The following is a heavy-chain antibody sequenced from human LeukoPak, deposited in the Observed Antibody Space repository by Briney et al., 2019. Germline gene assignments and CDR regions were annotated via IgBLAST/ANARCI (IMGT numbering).Heavy chain of an antibody. CDR3: AKDRGGYSYGNFDY. D-gene: IGHD5-18*01. Sequence: GGSLRLSCAASGFTFSSYGMHWVRQAPGKGLEWVAVISYDGSNKYYADSVKGRFTISRDNSKNTLYLQMNSLRAEDTAVYYCAKDRGGYSYGNFDYWGQGTLVTVSS. J-gene: IGHJ4*02. CDR1: GFTFSSYG. V-gene: IGHV3-30*18. CDR2: ISYDGSNK.